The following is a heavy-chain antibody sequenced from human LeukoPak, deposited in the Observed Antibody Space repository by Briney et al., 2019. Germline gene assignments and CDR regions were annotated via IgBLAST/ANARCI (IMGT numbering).Heavy chain of an antibody. D-gene: IGHD3-22*01. Sequence: PSETLSLTCAVYGGSFSGYYWSWIRQPPGKGLEWIGEINHSGSTNYNPSLKSRVTISVDTSKNQFSLKLSSVTAADTAVYYCARGGYYDSSGSFDPWGQGTLVTVSS. CDR1: GGSFSGYY. CDR2: INHSGST. J-gene: IGHJ5*02. CDR3: ARGGYYDSSGSFDP. V-gene: IGHV4-34*01.